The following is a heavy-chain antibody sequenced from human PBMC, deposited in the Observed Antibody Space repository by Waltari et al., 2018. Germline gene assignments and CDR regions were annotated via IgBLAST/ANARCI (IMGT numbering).Heavy chain of an antibody. D-gene: IGHD3-16*02. CDR1: GYTFTSYD. CDR3: ARHLSLSAPGFDY. CDR2: MNPNSGNT. V-gene: IGHV1-8*01. Sequence: QLVQSGAEVKKPGASVKVSCKASGYTFTSYDINWVRQATGQGLEWMGWMNPNSGNTGYAQKFQGIVTMTMNTSIGTAYMELSSLRSEDTAVYYCARHLSLSAPGFDYWGQGTLVTVSS. J-gene: IGHJ4*02.